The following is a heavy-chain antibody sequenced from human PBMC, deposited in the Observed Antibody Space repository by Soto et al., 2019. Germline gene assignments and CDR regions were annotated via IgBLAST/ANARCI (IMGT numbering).Heavy chain of an antibody. CDR3: ARSPGILSFDP. CDR2: IYHSGST. Sequence: PSETLSLTCAVSGGSISSGGYSWSWIRQPPGKGLEWIGYIYHSGSTYYNPSLKSRVTISVDTSKNQFSLKLSSVTAADTAVYYCARSPGILSFDPWGQGTLVTVSS. J-gene: IGHJ5*02. V-gene: IGHV4-30-2*02. CDR1: GGSISSGGYS. D-gene: IGHD6-13*01.